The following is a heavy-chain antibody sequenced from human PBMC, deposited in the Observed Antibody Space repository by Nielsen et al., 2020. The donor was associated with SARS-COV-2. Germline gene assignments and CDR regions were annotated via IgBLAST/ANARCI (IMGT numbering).Heavy chain of an antibody. J-gene: IGHJ6*02. D-gene: IGHD6-13*01. V-gene: IGHV3-30*18. CDR3: AKDDRYSSSWRAYYYYGMDV. CDR1: GFTFSSYG. CDR2: ISYDGSNK. Sequence: GESLKISCAASGFTFSSYGMHWARQAPGKGLEWVAVISYDGSNKYYADSVKGRFTISRDNSKNTLYLQMNSLRAEDTAVYYCAKDDRYSSSWRAYYYYGMDVWGQGTTVTVSS.